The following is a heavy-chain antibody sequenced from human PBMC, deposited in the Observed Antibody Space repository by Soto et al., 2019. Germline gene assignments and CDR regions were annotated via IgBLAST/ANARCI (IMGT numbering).Heavy chain of an antibody. CDR1: GYTRTELS. D-gene: IGHD2-2*01. CDR3: ATPPRYCSSTSCHQFDP. Sequence: ASVKVSCKVSGYTRTELSMHWVRQAPGKGLEWMGGFDPEDGETIYAQKFQGRVTMTEDTSTDTAYMELSSLRSEDTAVYYCATPPRYCSSTSCHQFDPWGQGTLVTVSS. V-gene: IGHV1-24*01. CDR2: FDPEDGET. J-gene: IGHJ5*02.